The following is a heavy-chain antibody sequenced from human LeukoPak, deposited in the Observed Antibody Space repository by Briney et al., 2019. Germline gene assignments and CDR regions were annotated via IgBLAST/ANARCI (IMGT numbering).Heavy chain of an antibody. V-gene: IGHV4-59*01. J-gene: IGHJ4*02. CDR3: ARTGSTVTMLYPFDH. Sequence: PSETLSLTCTVSGGSISTYYWSWIRQPPGKGLEWIGYINYSGSTNYNPSLRSRVTISLDTPKNQFSLKLSSVTAADTAVYYCARTGSTVTMLYPFDHWGQGTLVTVSS. CDR2: INYSGST. CDR1: GGSISTYY. D-gene: IGHD4-17*01.